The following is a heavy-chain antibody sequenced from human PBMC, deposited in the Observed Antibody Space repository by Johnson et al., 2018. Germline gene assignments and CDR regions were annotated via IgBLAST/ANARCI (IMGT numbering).Heavy chain of an antibody. D-gene: IGHD2-15*01. Sequence: QVQLQESGPGLVKPSETLSLTCTVSGGSISSYYWSWIRQPPGKGLEWIGYIYYSGSTNYNPSLKSRVTISVDTSKNQFSLKLSSVTAADTAVYYFAILIVAPGYYYYGMDVWGQGTTVTVSS. V-gene: IGHV4-59*01. J-gene: IGHJ6*02. CDR1: GGSISSYY. CDR2: IYYSGST. CDR3: AILIVAPGYYYYGMDV.